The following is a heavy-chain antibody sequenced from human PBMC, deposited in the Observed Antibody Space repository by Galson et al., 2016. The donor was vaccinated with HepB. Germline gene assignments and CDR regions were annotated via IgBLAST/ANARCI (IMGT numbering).Heavy chain of an antibody. CDR2: ISSSDTTI. D-gene: IGHD3-9*01. V-gene: IGHV3-11*01. Sequence: LRLSCAASGFTFSDYYMSWLRQAPGKGLEWISSISSSDTTIYYADSVRGRFTISRDNTKKTLFLQMNSLRTEDTAVYYCARDRGDILTGYGWFDPGGQGTPVTVSA. CDR1: GFTFSDYY. J-gene: IGHJ5*02. CDR3: ARDRGDILTGYGWFDP.